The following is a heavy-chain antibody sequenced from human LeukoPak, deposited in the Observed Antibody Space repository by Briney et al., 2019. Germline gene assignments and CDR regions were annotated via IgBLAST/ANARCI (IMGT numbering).Heavy chain of an antibody. J-gene: IGHJ4*02. CDR1: GYTFTGYY. Sequence: SCKASGYTFTGYYMHWVRQAPGKGLEWVAVISYDGSNKYYADSVKGRFTISRDNSKNTLYLQMNSLRAEDTAVYYCAGGYDSSGYFPGTPRQFDYWGQGTLVTVSS. D-gene: IGHD3-22*01. CDR2: ISYDGSNK. V-gene: IGHV3-30-3*01. CDR3: AGGYDSSGYFPGTPRQFDY.